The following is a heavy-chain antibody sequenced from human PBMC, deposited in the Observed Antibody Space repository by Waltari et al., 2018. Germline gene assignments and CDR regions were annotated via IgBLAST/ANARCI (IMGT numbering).Heavy chain of an antibody. CDR1: GYSFTSYW. V-gene: IGHV5-51*03. CDR3: ARAFEIAALAEGVFDY. D-gene: IGHD6-13*01. Sequence: EVQLVQSGAEVKKPGESLKISCKGSGYSFTSYWIGWVRQMPGKGLEWMGIIYPGDSDTRYSPSFQGQVTISADKSISTAYLQWSSLKALDTAMYYCARAFEIAALAEGVFDYWGQGTLVTVSS. CDR2: IYPGDSDT. J-gene: IGHJ4*02.